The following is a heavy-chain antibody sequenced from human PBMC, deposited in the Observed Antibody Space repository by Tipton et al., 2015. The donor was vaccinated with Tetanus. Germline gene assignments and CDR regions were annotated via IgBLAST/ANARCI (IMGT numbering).Heavy chain of an antibody. V-gene: IGHV3-11*01. CDR3: ARDNYDSKDFSDY. Sequence: SLRLSCAASGFSLSDYWMSWIRQTPGKGLEWVAYISAGGHPIFYTDSVKGRFTISTDNTKNHLYLQMNSLRVEDTGLYFCARDNYDSKDFSDYWGQGTLITVSS. CDR2: ISAGGHPI. J-gene: IGHJ4*02. CDR1: GFSLSDYW. D-gene: IGHD3-3*01.